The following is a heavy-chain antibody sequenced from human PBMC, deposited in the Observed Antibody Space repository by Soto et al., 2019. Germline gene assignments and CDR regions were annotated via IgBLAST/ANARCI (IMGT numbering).Heavy chain of an antibody. J-gene: IGHJ3*02. D-gene: IGHD3-22*01. CDR3: ARVQRITMIVVVITHAFDI. CDR1: GFTFSSYW. CDR2: IKQDGSEK. Sequence: GGSLRLSCAASGFTFSSYWMSWVRQAPGKGLEWVANIKQDGSEKYYVDSVKGRFTISRDNAKNSLYLQMNSLRAEDTAVYYCARVQRITMIVVVITHAFDIWGQGTMVTVSS. V-gene: IGHV3-7*01.